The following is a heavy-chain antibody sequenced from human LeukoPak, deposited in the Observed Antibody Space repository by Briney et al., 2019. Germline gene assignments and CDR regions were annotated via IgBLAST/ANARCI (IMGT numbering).Heavy chain of an antibody. D-gene: IGHD6-19*01. CDR2: IFGSGGST. CDR3: AKTTTGYSSGRFPGWPVDY. CDR1: GFTFSSYA. J-gene: IGHJ4*02. Sequence: GSLRPSCAASGFTFSSYAMYWVRQAPGKGLEWVSGIFGSGGSTHYADSVKGRFTISRDNSKNTVYLQMNSLRAEDTAVYYCAKTTTGYSSGRFPGWPVDYWGQGTLVTVTS. V-gene: IGHV3-23*01.